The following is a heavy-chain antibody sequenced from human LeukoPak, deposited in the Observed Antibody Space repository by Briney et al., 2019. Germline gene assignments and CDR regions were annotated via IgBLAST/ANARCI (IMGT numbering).Heavy chain of an antibody. V-gene: IGHV1-2*02. CDR3: ARGWTREDAFAV. J-gene: IGHJ3*01. D-gene: IGHD3/OR15-3a*01. Sequence: ASVQVSCKTSGYSFILYHIHWVRQAPGQGLEWMGYINPNTGGTEFAQQFQGRVTLTRDTAITTAHMELSGLTPDDTAVYYCARGWTREDAFAVWGQGTMVTVS. CDR2: INPNTGGT. CDR1: GYSFILYH.